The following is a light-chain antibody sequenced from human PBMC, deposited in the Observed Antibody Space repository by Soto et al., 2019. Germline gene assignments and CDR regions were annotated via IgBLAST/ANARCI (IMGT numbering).Light chain of an antibody. CDR3: HQYNNWPQT. J-gene: IGKJ1*01. CDR1: QNIRNN. V-gene: IGKV3-15*01. Sequence: EIVMTQSPATLSVSPGESATLSCRSSQNIRNNLAWYQQTPGQAPRLLFSDTSHRATTVPARFNGSGSGTEFSPAISTLQSEDFAVYYCHQYNNWPQTFGQGAKVDIK. CDR2: DTS.